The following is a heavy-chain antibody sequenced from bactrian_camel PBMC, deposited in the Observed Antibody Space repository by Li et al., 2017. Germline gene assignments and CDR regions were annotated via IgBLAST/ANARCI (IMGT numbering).Heavy chain of an antibody. D-gene: IGHD3*01. V-gene: IGHV3S53*01. J-gene: IGHJ4*01. CDR1: GYTLPMY. Sequence: HVQLVESGGGSVQAGRSRRLSCVASGYTLPMYMAWFRRLPGQEREGVATIDSDGSTSYADSVKGRFTISRDNAKDTLYLQMNSLKIEDTAVYYCALGSSRQATMTARGKGTQVTVS. CDR2: IDSDGST.